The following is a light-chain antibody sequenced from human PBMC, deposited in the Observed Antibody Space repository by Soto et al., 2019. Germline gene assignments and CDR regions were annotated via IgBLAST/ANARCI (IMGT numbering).Light chain of an antibody. J-gene: IGLJ2*01. CDR1: SSDVGGYNY. V-gene: IGLV2-8*01. CDR3: SSYAGSNNLL. CDR2: EVS. Sequence: QSVLTQPPSASGSPGHSVTISCTGTSSDVGGYNYVSWYQQHPGKAPQLMIYEVSRRPSGVPDRFSGSKSGNTASLTVSGLQAEDEADYYGSSYAGSNNLLFGGGTKVTVL.